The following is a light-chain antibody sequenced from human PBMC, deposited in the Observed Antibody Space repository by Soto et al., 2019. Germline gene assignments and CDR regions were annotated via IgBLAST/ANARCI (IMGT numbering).Light chain of an antibody. J-gene: IGKJ5*01. CDR2: KAS. CDR3: QQRSNWPFIT. Sequence: GSVGGRVTITCRASQTISSWLAWYQQKPGKAPKLLIYKASTLKSGVPSRFSGSGSGTEFTLTISSLEPEDFAVYYCQQRSNWPFITFGQGTRLEIK. CDR1: QTISSW. V-gene: IGKV1-5*03.